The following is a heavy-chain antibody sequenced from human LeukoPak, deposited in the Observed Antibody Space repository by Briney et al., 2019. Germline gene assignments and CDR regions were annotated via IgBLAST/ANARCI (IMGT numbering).Heavy chain of an antibody. CDR2: IYYSGST. V-gene: IGHV4-30-4*01. CDR1: SGSISSGDYY. J-gene: IGHJ4*02. D-gene: IGHD3-10*01. Sequence: TLSLTCTVSSGSISSGDYYWSWIRQPPGKGLEWIGYIYYSGSTYYNPSLKSRLTISVDPSRNQFSLRLNSVTAADTAVYYCARVGLYIGSGSYYFDYWGQGTLVTVSS. CDR3: ARVGLYIGSGSYYFDY.